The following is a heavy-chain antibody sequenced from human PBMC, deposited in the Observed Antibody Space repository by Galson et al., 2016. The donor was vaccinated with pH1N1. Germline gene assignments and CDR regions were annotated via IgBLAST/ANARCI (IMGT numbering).Heavy chain of an antibody. Sequence: SLRLSCAASGFTFSDYLMHWVRQVPGKGLVWVSRIYHHGTRTNYADSVKGRFAISRDSARNSLYLQMNSLRAEDTAIYYCVRAVGTLDSYWGQGILVTVSS. V-gene: IGHV3-74*01. D-gene: IGHD1/OR15-1a*01. CDR2: IYHHGTRT. J-gene: IGHJ4*02. CDR3: VRAVGTLDSY. CDR1: GFTFSDYL.